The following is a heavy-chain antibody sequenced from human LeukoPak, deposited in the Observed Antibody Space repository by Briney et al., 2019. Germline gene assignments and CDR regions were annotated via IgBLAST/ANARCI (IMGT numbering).Heavy chain of an antibody. V-gene: IGHV4-34*01. CDR3: ARNLIPEQLVLNF. Sequence: SETLSLTCAVYGGSFSGYYWNWIRQPPGKGLEWIGEINHSGSTNYNSSLKSRVTISVDTSKNQFSLKLSSVTAADTAVYYCARNLIPEQLVLNFWGQGTLVTVSS. D-gene: IGHD6-13*01. J-gene: IGHJ4*02. CDR2: INHSGST. CDR1: GGSFSGYY.